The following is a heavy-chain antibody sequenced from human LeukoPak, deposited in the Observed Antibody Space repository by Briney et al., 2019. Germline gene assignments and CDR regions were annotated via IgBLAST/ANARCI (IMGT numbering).Heavy chain of an antibody. D-gene: IGHD1-26*01. V-gene: IGHV4-34*01. CDR1: GGSFSGYY. Sequence: PSETLSLTCAVYGGSFSGYYWSWIRQPPGKGLEWIGEINHSGSTNYNPSLKSRVTISVDTSKNQFSLKLSSVTAADTAVYYCARLNSGYGMDVWGQGTTVTVSS. CDR3: ARLNSGYGMDV. J-gene: IGHJ6*02. CDR2: INHSGST.